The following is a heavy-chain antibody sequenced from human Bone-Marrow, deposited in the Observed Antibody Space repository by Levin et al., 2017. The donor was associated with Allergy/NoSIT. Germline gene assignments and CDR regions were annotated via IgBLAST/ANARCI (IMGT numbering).Heavy chain of an antibody. D-gene: IGHD6-19*01. CDR1: GFTFSSYA. Sequence: GESLKISCAASGFTFSSYAMHWVRQAPGKGLEWVAVISYDGSNKYYADSVKGRFTISRDNSKNTLYLQMNSLRAEDTAVYYCARGVSSGWWGYFDYWGQGTLVTVSS. V-gene: IGHV3-30-3*01. CDR2: ISYDGSNK. CDR3: ARGVSSGWWGYFDY. J-gene: IGHJ4*02.